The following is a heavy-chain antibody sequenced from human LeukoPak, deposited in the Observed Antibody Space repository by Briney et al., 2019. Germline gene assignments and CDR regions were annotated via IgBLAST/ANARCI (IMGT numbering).Heavy chain of an antibody. D-gene: IGHD3-22*01. CDR3: ASLSYYDLSGYFY. CDR1: GGTFSSYA. CDR2: IIPIFGTA. J-gene: IGHJ4*02. V-gene: IGHV1-69*06. Sequence: ASVKVSCKASGGTFSSYAISWVRQAPGQGLEWMGGIIPIFGTAIYAQKFQGRVTMTEDTSTDTAYMELSSLRSEDTAVYYCASLSYYDLSGYFYWGQGTLVTVSS.